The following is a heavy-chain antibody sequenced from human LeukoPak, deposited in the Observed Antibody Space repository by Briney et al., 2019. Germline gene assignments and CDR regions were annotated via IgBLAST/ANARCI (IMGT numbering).Heavy chain of an antibody. CDR1: GGSISSGGYS. D-gene: IGHD3-10*01. CDR2: IYHSGST. CDR3: ARATSITHAFDI. J-gene: IGHJ3*02. Sequence: PSQTLSLTCAVSGGSISSGGYSWSWIRQPPGTGLEWIGYIYHSGSTYYNPSLKSRVTISVDTSKNQFSLKLSSVTAADTAVYYCARATSITHAFDIWGQGTMVTVSS. V-gene: IGHV4-30-2*01.